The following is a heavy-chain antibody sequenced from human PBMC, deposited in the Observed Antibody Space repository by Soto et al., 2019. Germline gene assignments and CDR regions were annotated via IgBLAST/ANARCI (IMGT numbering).Heavy chain of an antibody. CDR3: ARDNWNPKVYYYYVMDV. V-gene: IGHV4-59*01. D-gene: IGHD1-20*01. CDR2: IYYSGST. J-gene: IGHJ6*02. Sequence: QVQLQESGPGLVKPSETLSLTCTVSGGSISSYYWSWIRQPPGKGLEWIGYIYYSGSTNYNPSLKSRVTISVDTSKNQFSLKLSSVTAADTAVYYCARDNWNPKVYYYYVMDVWGQGTTVTVSS. CDR1: GGSISSYY.